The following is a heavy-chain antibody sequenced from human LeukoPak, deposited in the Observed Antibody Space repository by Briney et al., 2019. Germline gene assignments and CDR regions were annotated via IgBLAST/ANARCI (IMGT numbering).Heavy chain of an antibody. CDR1: GFTFRDYS. CDR3: VKERDRGTDVADDFGF. V-gene: IGHV3-23*01. Sequence: PGASLRLSCVASGFTFRDYSMAWVRQLPGGGLEWVSAIARDDFTVYPDPLKGRFTISRDNSRNTLYLQMNTLRAEDTAVYYCVKERDRGTDVADDFGFWGQGTLVTVSS. CDR2: IARDDFT. J-gene: IGHJ4*02. D-gene: IGHD6-19*01.